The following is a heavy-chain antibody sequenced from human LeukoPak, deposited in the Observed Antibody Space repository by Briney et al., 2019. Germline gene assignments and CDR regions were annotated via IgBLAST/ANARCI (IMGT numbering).Heavy chain of an antibody. CDR1: GFTFSSYS. CDR2: ISSSSSTI. J-gene: IGHJ6*03. CDR3: AREKIAYHYDSSGYSDYYYMDV. V-gene: IGHV3-48*01. D-gene: IGHD3-22*01. Sequence: PGGSLRLSCAASGFTFSSYSMNWVRQAPGKGLEWVSYISSSSSTIYYADSVKGRFTISRDNAKNSLYLQMNSLRAEDTAVYYCAREKIAYHYDSSGYSDYYYMDVWGKGTTVTISS.